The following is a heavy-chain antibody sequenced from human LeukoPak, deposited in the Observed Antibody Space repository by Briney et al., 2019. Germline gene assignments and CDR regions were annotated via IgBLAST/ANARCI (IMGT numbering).Heavy chain of an antibody. CDR3: ARGSSGWTLPFDY. CDR2: IKQDGSEK. CDR1: GFTFSSYW. V-gene: IGHV3-7*01. J-gene: IGHJ4*02. D-gene: IGHD6-19*01. Sequence: GGSLRLSCAASGFTFSSYWMSWVRQAPGKGLEWVANIKQDGSEKYYVDSVKGRFTISRDNAKNSLYLQMNSLRAEDTAVYYCARGSSGWTLPFDYWGQGTLVTVSS.